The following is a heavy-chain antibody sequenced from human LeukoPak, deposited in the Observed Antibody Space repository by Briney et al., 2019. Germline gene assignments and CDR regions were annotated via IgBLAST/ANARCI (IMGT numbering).Heavy chain of an antibody. CDR3: ARTSYYYDSSGQFFDL. D-gene: IGHD3-22*01. Sequence: GGSLRLSCAASGFTFSSYDMHWVRQATGKGLEWVSAIGTAGDTYYPGSVKGRFTISRENAKNSLYLQTNSLRAGDTAVYYCARTSYYYDSSGQFFDLWGRGTLVTVSS. CDR2: IGTAGDT. V-gene: IGHV3-13*01. J-gene: IGHJ2*01. CDR1: GFTFSSYD.